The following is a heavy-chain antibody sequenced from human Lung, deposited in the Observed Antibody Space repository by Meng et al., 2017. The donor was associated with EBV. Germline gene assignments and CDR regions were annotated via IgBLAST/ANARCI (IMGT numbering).Heavy chain of an antibody. J-gene: IGHJ4*02. Sequence: QVQLQESGPGLVKPSQTCSLTGTASGCPIGSGGHYWRWIRQHPGKSLEWIGYIYYSGSTYYNPSLKSLVSISVDTSNNQFSLKLSSVTAADTAVYYCARAVDTGYFDYWGQGTLVTVSS. CDR1: GCPIGSGGHY. V-gene: IGHV4-31*01. CDR2: IYYSGST. D-gene: IGHD5-18*01. CDR3: ARAVDTGYFDY.